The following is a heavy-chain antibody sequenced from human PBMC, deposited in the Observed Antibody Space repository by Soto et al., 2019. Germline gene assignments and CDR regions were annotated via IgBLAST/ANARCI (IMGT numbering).Heavy chain of an antibody. V-gene: IGHV3-21*01. CDR3: AREETAWPLAYGLDV. Sequence: SLRLSCAASGFTFSSYSMHWVRQAPGKGLEWVSAITRNSDIYYADSVKGRFTIPRDNAQNSVSLQMDSLRAEDTAVYYCAREETAWPLAYGLDVWGQGTTVTVSS. D-gene: IGHD2-21*02. CDR1: GFTFSSYS. CDR2: ITRNSDI. J-gene: IGHJ6*02.